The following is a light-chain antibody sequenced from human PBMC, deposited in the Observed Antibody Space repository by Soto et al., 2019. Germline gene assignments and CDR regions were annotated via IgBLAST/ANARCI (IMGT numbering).Light chain of an antibody. CDR1: SSDVGGYNY. V-gene: IGLV2-8*01. Sequence: QSVLTQPPSASGSPGQSVTISCTGTSSDVGGYNYVSWYQQHPGKAPKLMIYEVSNRPSGVPDRFSGSKSGNTASLPVSGLQDEDEADYYCSSYAGSNNYVFGTGTKLTVL. J-gene: IGLJ1*01. CDR2: EVS. CDR3: SSYAGSNNYV.